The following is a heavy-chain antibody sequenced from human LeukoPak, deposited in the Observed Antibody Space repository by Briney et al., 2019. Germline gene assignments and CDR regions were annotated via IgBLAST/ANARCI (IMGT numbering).Heavy chain of an antibody. D-gene: IGHD6-13*01. Sequence: GGSLRLSCAGSGFTFSSYWMSWVRQAPGKGLEWVANIKQDGSEKYYVDSVKGRFTISRDNAKNSLYLQMNSLRAEDTAVYYCARDLCSSSSCENWFDPWGQGTLVTVSS. V-gene: IGHV3-7*01. J-gene: IGHJ5*02. CDR1: GFTFSSYW. CDR2: IKQDGSEK. CDR3: ARDLCSSSSCENWFDP.